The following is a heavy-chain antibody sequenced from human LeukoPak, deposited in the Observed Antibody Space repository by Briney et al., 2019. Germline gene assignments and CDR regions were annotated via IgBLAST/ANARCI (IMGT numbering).Heavy chain of an antibody. V-gene: IGHV4-34*01. Sequence: SETLSLTCAVYGGSFSGYYWSWIRQPPGKGLEWIGEINHSGSTNYNPSLKSRVTISVDTSKNQFSLRLSSVTAADTAVYYCARTSGPHSSSWYTDYWGQGTLVTVSS. J-gene: IGHJ4*02. CDR1: GGSFSGYY. CDR2: INHSGST. D-gene: IGHD6-13*01. CDR3: ARTSGPHSSSWYTDY.